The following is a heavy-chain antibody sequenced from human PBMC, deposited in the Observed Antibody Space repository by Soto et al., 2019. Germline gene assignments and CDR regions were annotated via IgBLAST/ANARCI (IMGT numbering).Heavy chain of an antibody. J-gene: IGHJ3*02. Sequence: QVQLVQSGAEEKKPGSSVKVSCKASGGTFSSYAICWVRQAPGQGLEWMGGVIPIFGTANYAQKFQGRVTITADESTSTAYMELSSLRSEDTAVYYCASERDGYNLPRPPYDAFDIWGQGTMVTVSS. CDR1: GGTFSSYA. V-gene: IGHV1-69*01. CDR3: ASERDGYNLPRPPYDAFDI. CDR2: VIPIFGTA. D-gene: IGHD5-12*01.